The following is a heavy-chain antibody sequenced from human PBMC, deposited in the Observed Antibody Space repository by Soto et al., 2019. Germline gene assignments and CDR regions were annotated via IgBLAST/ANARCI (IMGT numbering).Heavy chain of an antibody. J-gene: IGHJ4*02. CDR2: IKQDGSEK. V-gene: IGHV3-7*01. Sequence: EVQLVESGGCLVQPGGSLRLSCAASGFTFSSDWMSWVRQAPGKGLEWVANIKQDGSEKYYVDSVKGRFTISRDNAKNSLYLQMNSLRAEDTALYYCARNWITVTTGYFDYWGQGTLVTVSS. CDR3: ARNWITVTTGYFDY. CDR1: GFTFSSDW. D-gene: IGHD4-17*01.